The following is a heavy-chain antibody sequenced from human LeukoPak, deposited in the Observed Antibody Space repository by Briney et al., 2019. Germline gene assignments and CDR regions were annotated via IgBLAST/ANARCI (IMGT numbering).Heavy chain of an antibody. D-gene: IGHD2-2*02. CDR3: ARNSRSRYCSSTSCYTRAYNWFDP. V-gene: IGHV4-34*01. CDR1: GGSFSGYY. Sequence: SETLSLTCAVYGGSFSGYYWSWIRQPPGKGLEWIGEINHSGSTNYNPSLKSRVTISVDTSKNQFSLKLSSVTAADTAVYYCARNSRSRYCSSTSCYTRAYNWFDPWGQGTLVTVSS. J-gene: IGHJ5*02. CDR2: INHSGST.